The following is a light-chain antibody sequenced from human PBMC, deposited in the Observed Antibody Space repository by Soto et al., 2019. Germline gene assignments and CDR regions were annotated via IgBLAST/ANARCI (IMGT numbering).Light chain of an antibody. V-gene: IGLV1-40*01. Sequence: QSVLTQPPSMSGAPGQRVTISCTGRSSNIGAGYDVHWYQHLPGTSPKLLIYVNSNRPSGVAARFSGSKSGTSAFLAITGLQAEDESDYYCQSYDNSLSGFVFGTGTKLTVL. J-gene: IGLJ1*01. CDR1: SSNIGAGYD. CDR2: VNS. CDR3: QSYDNSLSGFV.